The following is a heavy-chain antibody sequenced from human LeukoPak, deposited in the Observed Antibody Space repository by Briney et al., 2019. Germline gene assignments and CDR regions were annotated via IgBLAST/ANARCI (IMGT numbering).Heavy chain of an antibody. CDR2: IILGSGNT. CDR1: GFTFSTST. CDR3: AEKRYTDGCCWFDP. J-gene: IGHJ5*02. Sequence: SVKVSCKASGFTFSTSTVQWVRHARGQRLEWVGWIILGSGNTRYAQNYQERVTISRDMSTSTVYMELNSLRSEDTAVYYCAEKRYTDGCCWFDPWGQGTLVTVSS. D-gene: IGHD1-14*01. V-gene: IGHV1-58*01.